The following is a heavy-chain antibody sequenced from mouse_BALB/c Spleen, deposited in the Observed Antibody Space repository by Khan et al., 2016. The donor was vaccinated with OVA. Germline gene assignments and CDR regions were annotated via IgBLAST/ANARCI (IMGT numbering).Heavy chain of an antibody. J-gene: IGHJ2*01. CDR1: GFTINDTY. CDR3: ARMSRK. V-gene: IGHV14-3*02. CDR2: IDPPNGNT. Sequence: VQLQQSGADLVKPAASLKFSCTASGFTINDTYMRCLNQWPEQGLVWIGCIDPPNGNTKYDPSFQGKATITADTSYNPAFLQLSSLTSEDTAVYYCARMSRKWGQGTTLTVSS.